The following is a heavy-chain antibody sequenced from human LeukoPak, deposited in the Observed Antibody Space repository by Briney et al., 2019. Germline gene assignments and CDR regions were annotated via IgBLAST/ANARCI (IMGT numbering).Heavy chain of an antibody. V-gene: IGHV3-72*01. CDR3: TRDGSLYGDYAKDY. J-gene: IGHJ4*02. CDR1: GFTFSDHY. D-gene: IGHD4-17*01. CDR2: ITNKPKSYNT. Sequence: PGGSLRLSCAASGFTFSDHYMDWVRQAPGKGLEWVGRITNKPKSYNTEYAASVKGRFTISRDDSKSIAYLQMNSLKTEDTAVYYCTRDGSLYGDYAKDYWGQGTLATVSS.